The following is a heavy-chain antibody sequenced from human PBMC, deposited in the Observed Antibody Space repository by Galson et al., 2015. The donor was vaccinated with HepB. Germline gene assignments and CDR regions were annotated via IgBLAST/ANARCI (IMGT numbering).Heavy chain of an antibody. Sequence: SVKVSCKASGGTFSSYTISWVRQAPGQGLEWMGRIIPILGIANYAQKFQGRVTITADKSTSTAYMELSSLRSEDTAVYYCARGGSITMMLDAFDIWGQGTMVTVSS. J-gene: IGHJ3*02. V-gene: IGHV1-69*02. CDR2: IIPILGIA. CDR3: ARGGSITMMLDAFDI. D-gene: IGHD3-22*01. CDR1: GGTFSSYT.